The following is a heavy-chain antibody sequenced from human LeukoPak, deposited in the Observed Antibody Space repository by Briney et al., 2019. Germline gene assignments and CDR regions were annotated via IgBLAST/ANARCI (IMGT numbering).Heavy chain of an antibody. CDR1: GFTSSDYT. J-gene: IGHJ4*02. CDR3: ARDRYCVSTNCPYDC. D-gene: IGHD2-2*01. V-gene: IGHV3-23*01. Sequence: GGSLRLSCAASGFTSSDYTMNWVRQSPGKGLDWVSSISVSDDSTYYADSVKGRFTISRDNSNNMLHLQMNSLRAEDTAVYYCARDRYCVSTNCPYDCWGQGTPVTVSS. CDR2: ISVSDDST.